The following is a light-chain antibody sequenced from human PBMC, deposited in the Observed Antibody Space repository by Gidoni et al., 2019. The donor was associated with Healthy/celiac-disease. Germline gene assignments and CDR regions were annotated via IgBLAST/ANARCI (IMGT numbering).Light chain of an antibody. CDR1: QSVSSSY. CDR2: GAS. J-gene: IGKJ1*01. Sequence: EIVLTKSPGTLSLSPGERATLACMASQSVSSSYLAWYQQKPGQAPRLLIYGASSRATGIPDRFSGSGSGTDFTLTISRLEPEDFAVYYCQQYGSSPWTFGQGTKVEIK. V-gene: IGKV3-20*01. CDR3: QQYGSSPWT.